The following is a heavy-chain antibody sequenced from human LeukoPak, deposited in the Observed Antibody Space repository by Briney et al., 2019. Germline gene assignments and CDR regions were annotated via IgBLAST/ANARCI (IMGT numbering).Heavy chain of an antibody. D-gene: IGHD2-15*01. CDR3: ARDRLNTIGVVWPNYFYC. V-gene: IGHV3-11*06. J-gene: IGHJ4*02. CDR2: ISSSSSYT. Sequence: GGSLRLSCAASGFTFSDYYMSWVRQAPGKGLEWVSYISSSSSYTNYADSVKGRFTISRDNAKNSLYLQINSLTAEDTAVYYCARDRLNTIGVVWPNYFYCWSQGTLVTVSS. CDR1: GFTFSDYY.